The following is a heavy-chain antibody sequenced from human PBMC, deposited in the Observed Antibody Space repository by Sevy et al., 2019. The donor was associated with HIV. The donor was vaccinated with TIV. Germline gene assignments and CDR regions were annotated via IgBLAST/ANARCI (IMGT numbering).Heavy chain of an antibody. V-gene: IGHV3-30*18. D-gene: IGHD2-21*02. CDR3: AKAAIVVVSASPNCFDS. J-gene: IGHJ4*02. Sequence: GGSLRLSCAASGFTFNTYGMHWVRQTPGKGLEWVAVISYDGTDTYYADSVKGRFTISKDNSKNTLSLQMNSLRVEDTAVYDCAKAAIVVVSASPNCFDSWGPGTVVTVSS. CDR1: GFTFNTYG. CDR2: ISYDGTDT.